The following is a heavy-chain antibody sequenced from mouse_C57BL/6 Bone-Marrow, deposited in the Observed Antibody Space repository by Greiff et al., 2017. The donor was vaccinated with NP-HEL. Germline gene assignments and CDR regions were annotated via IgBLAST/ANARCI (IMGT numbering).Heavy chain of an antibody. CDR3: ARGGGYYDYDRAFAY. V-gene: IGHV5-16*01. CDR1: GFTFSDYY. D-gene: IGHD2-4*01. Sequence: EVKLMESEGGLVQPGSSMKLSCTASGFTFSDYYMAWVRQVPEKGLEWVANINYDGSSTYYLDSLKSRFIISRDNAKNILYLQMSSLKSEDTATYYCARGGGYYDYDRAFAYWGQGTLVTVSA. J-gene: IGHJ3*01. CDR2: INYDGSST.